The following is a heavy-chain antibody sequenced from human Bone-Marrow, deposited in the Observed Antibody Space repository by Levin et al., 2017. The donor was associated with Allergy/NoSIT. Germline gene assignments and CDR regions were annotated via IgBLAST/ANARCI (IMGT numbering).Heavy chain of an antibody. V-gene: IGHV3-7*04. J-gene: IGHJ4*02. Sequence: GGSLRLSCTASGFTFSSYWMHWVRQAPGKGLESVATIRQDGSDKYYVDSVKGRFTISRDNAENSLFLQMNSLRAEDTAIYYCARASFCGGGCYYYFDYWGQGTLVTVSS. CDR1: GFTFSSYW. CDR3: ARASFCGGGCYYYFDY. CDR2: IRQDGSDK. D-gene: IGHD2-21*02.